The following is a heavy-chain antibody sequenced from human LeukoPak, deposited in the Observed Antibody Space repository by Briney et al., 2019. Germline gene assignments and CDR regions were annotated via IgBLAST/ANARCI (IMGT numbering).Heavy chain of an antibody. Sequence: GGSLRLSCAASGFTFSSSSMNWVRQAPGKGLEWVSSISSSSSYIYFADSVKGRFTISRDNAKSSVYLQMNSLRAEDTAVYYCARALASGSSAFDYWGQETLVTVSS. CDR1: GFTFSSSS. V-gene: IGHV3-21*01. J-gene: IGHJ4*02. D-gene: IGHD1-26*01. CDR3: ARALASGSSAFDY. CDR2: ISSSSSYI.